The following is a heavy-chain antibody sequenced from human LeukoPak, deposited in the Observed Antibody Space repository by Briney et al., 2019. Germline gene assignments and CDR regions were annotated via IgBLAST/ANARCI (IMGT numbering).Heavy chain of an antibody. D-gene: IGHD6-19*01. CDR2: TYNSGTT. CDR3: ARCFGSGCPNGVFDF. CDR1: GGSISTYY. V-gene: IGHV4-59*01. Sequence: SETPSLTCTVSGGSISTYYWSWIRQPPGKGLEWIGFTYNSGTTNYNPSLKSRVTISLDTSKNQLSLKVSSVTAADTAVYYCARCFGSGCPNGVFDFWGQGTLVTVSS. J-gene: IGHJ4*02.